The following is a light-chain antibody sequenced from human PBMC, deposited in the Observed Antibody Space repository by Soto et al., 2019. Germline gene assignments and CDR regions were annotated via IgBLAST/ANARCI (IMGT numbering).Light chain of an antibody. CDR1: RYIGSD. CDR3: LQDHDDSWT. V-gene: IGKV1-6*01. J-gene: IGKJ1*01. Sequence: ATQITQSPSSLSAYLRHRINITFRSSRYIGSDLSWYQQKPGKAPTLLIYAASNLQSGVPSRFRGSRSGTEFTLTVSSLQTEDFATYYCLQDHDDSWTFGKGTKVDIK. CDR2: AAS.